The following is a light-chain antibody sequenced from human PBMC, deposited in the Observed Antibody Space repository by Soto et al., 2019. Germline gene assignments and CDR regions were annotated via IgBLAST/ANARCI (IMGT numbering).Light chain of an antibody. V-gene: IGLV2-14*01. Sequence: QSVLTQPASVSGSLGQSITISCTGTNRDIGGFNYVSWYQQHPGKAPKLMIYDVNYRPSGVSDRFSASKSDNTASLTISGLQAEDEADYYCTSYSSSSTLVLFGGGTKVTVL. CDR3: TSYSSSSTLVL. J-gene: IGLJ2*01. CDR2: DVN. CDR1: NRDIGGFNY.